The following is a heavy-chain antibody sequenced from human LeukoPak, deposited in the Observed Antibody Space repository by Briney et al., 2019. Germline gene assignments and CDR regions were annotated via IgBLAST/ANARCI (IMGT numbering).Heavy chain of an antibody. J-gene: IGHJ4*02. CDR3: ARDAFGVDKSPF. D-gene: IGHD3-3*01. V-gene: IGHV3-33*01. CDR2: IWYDGSNK. CDR1: GFTFSSYG. Sequence: GGSLRLSCAASGFTFSSYGMHWVRQAPGKGLEWVALIWYDGSNKYYVDSVKGRLTISRDNSKNTLYLQMNSLRVEDTAVYYCARDAFGVDKSPFWGQGTLVTVSS.